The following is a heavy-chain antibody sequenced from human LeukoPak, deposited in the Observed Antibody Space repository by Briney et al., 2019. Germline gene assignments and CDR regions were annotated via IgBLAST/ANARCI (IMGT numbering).Heavy chain of an antibody. CDR3: ARAVVTPDAFDI. J-gene: IGHJ3*02. D-gene: IGHD4-23*01. Sequence: GGSLRLSCAVSGFTFSSYAMSWVRQAPGKGLEWVSAISGSGGSTYYADSVKGRFTISRDNSKNTLYLQMNSLRAEDTAVYYCARAVVTPDAFDIWGQGTMVTVSS. CDR2: ISGSGGST. CDR1: GFTFSSYA. V-gene: IGHV3-23*01.